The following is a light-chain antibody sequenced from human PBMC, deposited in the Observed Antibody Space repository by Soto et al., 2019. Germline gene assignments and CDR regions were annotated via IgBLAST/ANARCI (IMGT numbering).Light chain of an antibody. CDR1: SSDDGGYNY. Sequence: QSALTQPASVSGSPGQSITISCTGTSSDDGGYNYVSWFQQHPGKAPKLKIYEVSNRPSGVSNRFSGSKSGYTASLTISELQAEDEADYYCTSFTSSSTWVFGGGTKLTVL. CDR3: TSFTSSSTWV. J-gene: IGLJ3*02. V-gene: IGLV2-14*03. CDR2: EVS.